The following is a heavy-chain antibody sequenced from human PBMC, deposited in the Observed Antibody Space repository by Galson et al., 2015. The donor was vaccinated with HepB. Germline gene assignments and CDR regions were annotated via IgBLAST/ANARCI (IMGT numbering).Heavy chain of an antibody. Sequence: SVKVSCKASGYTFTSYGISWVRQAPGQGLEWMGWISAYNGNTNYAQKVQGRVTMTTDTSTSTAYMELRSLRSDDTAVYYCARDEGYCSSTSCYPPPWFDPWGQGTLVTVSS. CDR2: ISAYNGNT. J-gene: IGHJ5*02. V-gene: IGHV1-18*01. CDR3: ARDEGYCSSTSCYPPPWFDP. CDR1: GYTFTSYG. D-gene: IGHD2-2*01.